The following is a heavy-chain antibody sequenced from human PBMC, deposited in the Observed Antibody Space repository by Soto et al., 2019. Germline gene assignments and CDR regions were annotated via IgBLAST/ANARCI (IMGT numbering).Heavy chain of an antibody. V-gene: IGHV5-51*01. Sequence: PGESLKISCKGSEYTFTSYWIGWVRQMPGKGLEWMGIIYPGDSDTRYSPSFQGQVTISADKSISTAYLQWSSLKASDTAMYYCARSFFGSGSQVGFDYWGQGTLVTVSS. CDR1: EYTFTSYW. D-gene: IGHD3-10*01. CDR3: ARSFFGSGSQVGFDY. CDR2: IYPGDSDT. J-gene: IGHJ4*02.